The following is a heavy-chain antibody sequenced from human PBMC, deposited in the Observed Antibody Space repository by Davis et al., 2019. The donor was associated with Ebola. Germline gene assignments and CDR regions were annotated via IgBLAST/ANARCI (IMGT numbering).Heavy chain of an antibody. CDR2: IKSKTDGGTT. CDR3: AKEEYDYIWGSYRYYFDY. J-gene: IGHJ4*02. D-gene: IGHD3-16*02. V-gene: IGHV3-15*01. Sequence: GESLKISCAASGFTFSNAWMSWVRQAPGKGLEWVGRIKSKTDGGTTDYAAPVKGRFTISRDNSKNTLYLQMDSLRAEDTAVYYCAKEEYDYIWGSYRYYFDYWGQGTLVTVSS. CDR1: GFTFSNAW.